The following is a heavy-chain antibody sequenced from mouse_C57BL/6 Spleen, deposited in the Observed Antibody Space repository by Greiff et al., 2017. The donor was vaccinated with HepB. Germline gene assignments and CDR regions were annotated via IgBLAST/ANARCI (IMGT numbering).Heavy chain of an antibody. CDR1: GYTFTSYW. D-gene: IGHD1-1*01. CDR2: IDPSDSYT. Sequence: QVQLQQPGAELVRPGTSVKLSCKASGYTFTSYWMHWVKQRPGPGLEWIGVIDPSDSYTNYNQKFKGKATLTVDISSSTAYMQLSSLTSEDSAVYYSARVARKKGYAMDYWSQGASVTDSS. CDR3: ARVARKKGYAMDY. J-gene: IGHJ4*01. V-gene: IGHV1-59*01.